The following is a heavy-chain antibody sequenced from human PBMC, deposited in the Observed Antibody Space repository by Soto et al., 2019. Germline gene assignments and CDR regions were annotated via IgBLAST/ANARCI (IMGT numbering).Heavy chain of an antibody. CDR2: ISYDGSNK. CDR1: GFTFSSYG. D-gene: IGHD4-17*01. J-gene: IGHJ6*02. CDR3: AKDYGGNSGGMDV. V-gene: IGHV3-30*18. Sequence: QVQLVESGGGVVQPGRSLRLSCAASGFTFSSYGMHWVRQAPGKGLEWVAVISYDGSNKYYADSVKGRFTISRDNSKNTLYLQMNSLRAEDTAVYYCAKDYGGNSGGMDVWGQGTTVTVSS.